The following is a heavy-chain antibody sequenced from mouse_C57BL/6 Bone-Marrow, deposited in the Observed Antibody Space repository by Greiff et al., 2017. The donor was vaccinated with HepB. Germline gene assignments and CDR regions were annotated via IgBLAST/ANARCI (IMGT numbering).Heavy chain of an antibody. CDR2: IRLKSDNYAT. V-gene: IGHV6-3*01. Sequence: EVKVEESGGGLVQPGGSMKLSCVASGFTFSNYWMNWVRQSPEKGLEWVAQIRLKSDNYATHYAESVKGRFTISRDDSKSSVYLQMNNLRAEDTGIYYCTALLLRNWYFDVWGTGTTVTVSS. CDR3: TALLLRNWYFDV. CDR1: GFTFSNYW. J-gene: IGHJ1*03. D-gene: IGHD1-1*01.